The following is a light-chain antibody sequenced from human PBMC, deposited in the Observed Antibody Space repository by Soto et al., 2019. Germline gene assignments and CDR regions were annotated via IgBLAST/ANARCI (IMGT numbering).Light chain of an antibody. V-gene: IGKV1-5*01. CDR1: QSISRW. CDR3: QQYNHYST. CDR2: DVS. Sequence: DIQMTQSPSTLSASVGDRVTITCRASQSISRWVSWYQPKPGKAPKLLIYDVSSLESGVPSRFSGSESGTEFTLTISSLQPDDFATYYCQQYNHYSTFGQGTKLEIK. J-gene: IGKJ2*01.